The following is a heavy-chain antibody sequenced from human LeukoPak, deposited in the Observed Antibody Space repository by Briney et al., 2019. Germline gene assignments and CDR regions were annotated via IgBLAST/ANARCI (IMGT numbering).Heavy chain of an antibody. V-gene: IGHV3-7*01. J-gene: IGHJ3*02. D-gene: IGHD3-3*01. CDR3: ARDPVYYDFWSGYRPLYAFDI. CDR1: GFTFSSYW. CDR2: IKQDGSEK. Sequence: GGSLRLSCAASGFTFSSYWMSWVRQAPGKGLEWVANIKQDGSEKYYVDSVKGRFTISRDNAKNSLYLQMNSLRAEDTAVYYCARDPVYYDFWSGYRPLYAFDIWGKGTMVTVSS.